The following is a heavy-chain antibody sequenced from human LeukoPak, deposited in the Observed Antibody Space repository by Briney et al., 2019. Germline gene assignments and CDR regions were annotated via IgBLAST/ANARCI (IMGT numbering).Heavy chain of an antibody. D-gene: IGHD6-19*01. J-gene: IGHJ6*02. Sequence: ASVKVSCKASGYTFTSYGISWVRQAPGQGLEWMGCISAYNGNTNYAQKLQGRVTMTTDTSTSTAYMELRSLRSDDTAVYYCARVEQWLVHYYYYGMDVWGQGTTVTVSS. CDR1: GYTFTSYG. CDR2: ISAYNGNT. V-gene: IGHV1-18*01. CDR3: ARVEQWLVHYYYYGMDV.